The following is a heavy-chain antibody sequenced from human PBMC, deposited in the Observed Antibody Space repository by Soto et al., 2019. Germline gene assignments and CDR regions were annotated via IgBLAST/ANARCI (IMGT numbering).Heavy chain of an antibody. CDR3: AKKHDYGYYWYYYYYMDV. CDR1: GFTFSSYA. Sequence: GGSLRLSCAASGFTFSSYAMSWVRQAPGKGLEWVSAISGSGGSTYYADSVKGRFTISRDNSKNTLYLQMNSLRAEDTAVYYCAKKHDYGYYWYYYYYMDVWGQGTTVTVSS. V-gene: IGHV3-23*01. D-gene: IGHD4-17*01. J-gene: IGHJ6*03. CDR2: ISGSGGST.